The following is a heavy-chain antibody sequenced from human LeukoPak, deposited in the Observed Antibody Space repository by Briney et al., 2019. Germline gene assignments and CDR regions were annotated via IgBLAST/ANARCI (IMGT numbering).Heavy chain of an antibody. J-gene: IGHJ4*02. CDR3: ARYSGSYYDGFDY. D-gene: IGHD1-26*01. CDR2: IKQDGSEK. V-gene: IGHV3-7*01. Sequence: RGSLRLSCAASGFTFSSYWMSWVRQAPGKGLEWVANIKQDGSEKYYVDSVKGRFTISRDNAKNSLYLQMNSLRAEDTAVYYCARYSGSYYDGFDYWGQGTLVTVSS. CDR1: GFTFSSYW.